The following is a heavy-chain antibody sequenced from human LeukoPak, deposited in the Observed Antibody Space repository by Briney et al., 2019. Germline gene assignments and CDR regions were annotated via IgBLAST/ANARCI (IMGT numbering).Heavy chain of an antibody. D-gene: IGHD6-19*01. CDR3: ARDAGSAWISWFDS. CDR1: GFIFSDYA. V-gene: IGHV3-30-3*01. CDR2: MSADGINT. Sequence: PGGSLRLSCTASGFIFSDYAMHWVRQAPGKGLEGVAVMSADGINTFYAASVRGRFTISRDNSKGTVNLQMNRLTSEDTAVYYCARDAGSAWISWFDSWGQGSVVAVSS. J-gene: IGHJ5*01.